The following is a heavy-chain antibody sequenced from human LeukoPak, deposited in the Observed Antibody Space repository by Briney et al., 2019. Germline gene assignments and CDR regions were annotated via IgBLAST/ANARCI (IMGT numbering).Heavy chain of an antibody. J-gene: IGHJ4*02. Sequence: GGSLRLSCAASGFTFSSYSMNWVRQAPGKGLEWVSYISSSSSTIYYADSVKGRFTISRDNAKNTLYLQMNSLRAEDTAVYYCAKDGGYYGSGSSKGVDYWGQGTLVTVSS. V-gene: IGHV3-48*01. CDR3: AKDGGYYGSGSSKGVDY. CDR2: ISSSSSTI. D-gene: IGHD3-10*01. CDR1: GFTFSSYS.